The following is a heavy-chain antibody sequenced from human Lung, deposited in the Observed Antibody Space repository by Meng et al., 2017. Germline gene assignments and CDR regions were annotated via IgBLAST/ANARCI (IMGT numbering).Heavy chain of an antibody. V-gene: IGHV4-34*01. CDR3: ARGPTTMAHDFDY. Sequence: VPLQRWGAGLLEPSETLSLTCVVSGGSFSDYYWSWIRQPPGKGLEWIGEINHSGSTNYNPSLESRATISVDTSQNNLSLKLSSVTAADSAVYYCARGPTTMAHDFDYWGQGTLVTVSS. CDR2: INHSGST. CDR1: GGSFSDYY. D-gene: IGHD4-11*01. J-gene: IGHJ4*02.